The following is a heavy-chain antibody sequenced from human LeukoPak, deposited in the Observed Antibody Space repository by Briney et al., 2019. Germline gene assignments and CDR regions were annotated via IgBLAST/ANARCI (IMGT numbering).Heavy chain of an antibody. V-gene: IGHV3-30*03. Sequence: GGSLRLSCAASGFTFSSYGMHWVRQAPGKGLEWVAVISYDGSNKYYADSVKGRFTISRDNSKNTLYLQMNSLRAEDTAVYCCASVLNYYDSSGILDYWGQGTLVTVSS. CDR2: ISYDGSNK. J-gene: IGHJ4*02. D-gene: IGHD3-22*01. CDR3: ASVLNYYDSSGILDY. CDR1: GFTFSSYG.